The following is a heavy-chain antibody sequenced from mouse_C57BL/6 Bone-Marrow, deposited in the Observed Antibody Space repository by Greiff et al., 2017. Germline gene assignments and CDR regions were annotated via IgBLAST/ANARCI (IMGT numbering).Heavy chain of an antibody. CDR2: FYPRDGST. CDR1: GYTFTSYD. J-gene: IGHJ1*03. Sequence: VKLQQSGPELVKPGASVKLSCKASGYTFTSYDINWVKRRPGQGLEWIGWFYPRDGSTKYNKKFKGKATLTVDTSSSTAYMELHSLTSEDSAVYFCARSSNGYWYFDVWGTGTTVTVSS. V-gene: IGHV1-85*01. CDR3: ARSSNGYWYFDV. D-gene: IGHD2-5*01.